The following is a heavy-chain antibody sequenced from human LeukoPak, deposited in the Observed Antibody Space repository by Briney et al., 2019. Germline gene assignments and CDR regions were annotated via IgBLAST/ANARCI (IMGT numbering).Heavy chain of an antibody. CDR1: GFTFSSYA. CDR2: VSDRGSRT. CDR3: AKATGKLDPFDY. V-gene: IGHV3-23*01. D-gene: IGHD1-1*01. Sequence: GGSLRLSCAASGFTFSSYAMSWVRQAPGKGLEWVSRVSDRGSRTYDADSLKGRFTISRDNSKNTLYLQMNSLRAEDTAVYYCAKATGKLDPFDYWGQGTLVTVSS. J-gene: IGHJ4*02.